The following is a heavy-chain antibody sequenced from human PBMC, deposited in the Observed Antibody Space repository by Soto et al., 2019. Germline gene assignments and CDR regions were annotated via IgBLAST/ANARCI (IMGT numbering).Heavy chain of an antibody. D-gene: IGHD6-13*01. Sequence: SVKVSCKASGGTFSSYAISWVRQAPGQGLEWMGGIIPIFGTANYAQKFQGRVTITADESTSTAYMELSSLRSEDTAVYYCARDPDGSSWNSGFDYWGQGTLVTVSS. J-gene: IGHJ4*02. V-gene: IGHV1-69*13. CDR1: GGTFSSYA. CDR3: ARDPDGSSWNSGFDY. CDR2: IIPIFGTA.